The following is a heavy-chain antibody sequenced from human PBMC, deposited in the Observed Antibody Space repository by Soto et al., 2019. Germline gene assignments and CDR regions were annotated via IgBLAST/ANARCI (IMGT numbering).Heavy chain of an antibody. Sequence: SETLSLTCFVSGYSITAGGYYWSWIRHHPGKGLEWIGSFYSSGSIIYNPSLRSRVSISGDTSSNQFSMSLTSVTAADTARYYCARMYSSGSGWFHPWGQGTLVSLL. CDR3: ARMYSSGSGWFHP. CDR2: FYSSGSI. D-gene: IGHD6-19*01. V-gene: IGHV4-31*03. J-gene: IGHJ5*02. CDR1: GYSITAGGYY.